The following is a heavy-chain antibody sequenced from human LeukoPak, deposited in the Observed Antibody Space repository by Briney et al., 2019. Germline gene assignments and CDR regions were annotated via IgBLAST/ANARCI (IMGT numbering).Heavy chain of an antibody. Sequence: PGGSLRLSCAASGFTFSSYSMNWVRQAPGKGLEWVSSISSSSSYIYYAESVKGRSTISRDNAKNSLYLQMNSLRAEDTAVYYCARGSYDFWSGIHAFDIWGQGTMVTVSS. CDR2: ISSSSSYI. D-gene: IGHD3-3*01. V-gene: IGHV3-21*01. CDR3: ARGSYDFWSGIHAFDI. J-gene: IGHJ3*02. CDR1: GFTFSSYS.